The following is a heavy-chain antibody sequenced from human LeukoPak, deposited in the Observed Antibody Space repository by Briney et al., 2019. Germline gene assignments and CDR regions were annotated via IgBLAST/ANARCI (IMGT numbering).Heavy chain of an antibody. V-gene: IGHV4-59*01. D-gene: IGHD1-26*01. CDR3: ARDEGPYSGSYY. J-gene: IGHJ4*02. CDR1: GGSISSYY. Sequence: PSETLSLTCTVSGGSISSYYWSWIRQPPGKGLEWIGYIYYSGSTNYNPSLKSRDTISVDTSKNQFSLKLSSVTAADTAVYYCARDEGPYSGSYYWGQGTLVTVSS. CDR2: IYYSGST.